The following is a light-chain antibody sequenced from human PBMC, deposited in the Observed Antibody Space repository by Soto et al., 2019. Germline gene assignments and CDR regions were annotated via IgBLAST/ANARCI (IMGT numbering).Light chain of an antibody. CDR2: RND. V-gene: IGLV1-47*01. J-gene: IGLJ2*01. CDR3: AAWDDSLSGVV. CDR1: SSNIGTNY. Sequence: QSVLTQLPSASATPGQRVTISCSGSSSNIGTNYVYWYQHLPGTAPKLLIYRNDQRPSGVPDRFSGSMSGTAASLAIGGLRSEDEADYYCAAWDDSLSGVVFGGGTKLTVL.